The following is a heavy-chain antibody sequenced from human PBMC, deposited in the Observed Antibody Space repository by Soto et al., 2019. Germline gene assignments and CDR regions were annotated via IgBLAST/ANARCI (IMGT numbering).Heavy chain of an antibody. Sequence: QVQLQESGPGLVKPSETLSLTCTVSGGSVSSGSYYWSWIRQPPGKGLEWIGYIYYSGSTNYNPSLKSRVTISVDTSKTQFSLKLSSVTAADTAVYYCARALYYDFWSAMGYYYYGMDVWGQGTTVTVSS. J-gene: IGHJ6*02. V-gene: IGHV4-61*01. D-gene: IGHD3-3*01. CDR3: ARALYYDFWSAMGYYYYGMDV. CDR1: GGSVSSGSYY. CDR2: IYYSGST.